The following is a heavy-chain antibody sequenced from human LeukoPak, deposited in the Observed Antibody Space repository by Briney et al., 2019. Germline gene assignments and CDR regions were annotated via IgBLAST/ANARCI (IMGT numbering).Heavy chain of an antibody. CDR3: ARVVYDGNSRGVD. CDR1: GFTFSSYW. V-gene: IGHV3-7*03. CDR2: IKQDGSEK. J-gene: IGHJ4*02. Sequence: PGGSLRLSCAASGFTFSSYWMSWVRQAPGKGLEWVANIKQDGSEKYYVDSVKGRFTISRDNAKSSLYLQMNSLKTEDTAVYYCARVVYDGNSRGVDWGQGTLVTVSS. D-gene: IGHD4-23*01.